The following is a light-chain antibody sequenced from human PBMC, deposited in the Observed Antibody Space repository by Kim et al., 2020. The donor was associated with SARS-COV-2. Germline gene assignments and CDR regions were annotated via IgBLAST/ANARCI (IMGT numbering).Light chain of an antibody. J-gene: IGKJ3*01. V-gene: IGKV1-5*03. Sequence: AFVGDSVPITCRSRQSVISWVAGYQQKPGQAPKFLIYKASALESGGPSGFSGSGSGTEFTLTISGLQPDDFATYYCQLYNTYPWTVGRGAKVDIK. CDR1: QSVISW. CDR3: QLYNTYPWT. CDR2: KAS.